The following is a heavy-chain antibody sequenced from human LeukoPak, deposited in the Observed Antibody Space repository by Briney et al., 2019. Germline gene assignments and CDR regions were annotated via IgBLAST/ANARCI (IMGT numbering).Heavy chain of an antibody. J-gene: IGHJ4*02. V-gene: IGHV4-34*01. Sequence: SETLSLTCAVYGGSFSGYYWSWIRQPPGKGLEWIGEINHSGSTNYNPSLKSRVTISVDTSKNQFSLRLYSVTAADTAVYYCARAAVTGTPLSFDSWGQGTLVTVSS. CDR3: ARAAVTGTPLSFDS. CDR1: GGSFSGYY. CDR2: INHSGST. D-gene: IGHD6-19*01.